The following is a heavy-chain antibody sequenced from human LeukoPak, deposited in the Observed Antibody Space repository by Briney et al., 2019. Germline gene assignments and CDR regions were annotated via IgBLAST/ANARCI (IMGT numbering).Heavy chain of an antibody. CDR1: GGSISSGGYY. CDR2: MSQSGST. Sequence: SETLSLTCTVSGGSISSGGYYWTWIRQPPGKGREWFGYMSQSGSTYYNPPLKGRVTTSVDTSKSQFSLELSSVTAADTAVYYRARHVRGSYLGYWGQGTLVTVSS. D-gene: IGHD3-10*02. J-gene: IGHJ4*02. V-gene: IGHV4-30-2*01. CDR3: ARHVRGSYLGY.